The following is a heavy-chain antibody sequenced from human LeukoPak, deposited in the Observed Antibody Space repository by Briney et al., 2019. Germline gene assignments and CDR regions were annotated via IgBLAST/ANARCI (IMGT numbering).Heavy chain of an antibody. D-gene: IGHD4-23*01. CDR2: IKRDGIES. CDR1: RFMFSTYW. Sequence: GGSLRLSCAASRFMFSTYWMSWVRQAPGRGLEWVASIKRDGIESYYVDSVKGRFTVSRDDARDSLFLHMNSLRAEDTAVYYCARTPIYGGRHFDSWGQGTLVTVSS. V-gene: IGHV3-7*01. J-gene: IGHJ4*02. CDR3: ARTPIYGGRHFDS.